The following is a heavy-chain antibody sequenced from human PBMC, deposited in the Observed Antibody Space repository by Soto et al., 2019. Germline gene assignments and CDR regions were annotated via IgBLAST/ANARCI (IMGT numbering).Heavy chain of an antibody. CDR1: GYSFTSYW. Sequence: GESLKISCKGSGYSFTSYWIGWVRQMPGKGLEWMGIIYPDDSNSRYSPSFQGQVIMSADKSTSTAYVQWSSLKASDTAMYYCARRATYYHYFDYWGQGTLVTVSS. CDR3: ARRATYYHYFDY. V-gene: IGHV5-51*01. CDR2: IYPDDSNS. D-gene: IGHD3-16*01. J-gene: IGHJ4*02.